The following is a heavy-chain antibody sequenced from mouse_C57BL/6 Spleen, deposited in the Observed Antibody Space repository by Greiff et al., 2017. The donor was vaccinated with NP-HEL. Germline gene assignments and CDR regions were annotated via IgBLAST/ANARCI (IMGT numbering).Heavy chain of an antibody. CDR2: IYPGSGST. D-gene: IGHD4-1*01. V-gene: IGHV1-55*01. J-gene: IGHJ4*01. CDR1: GYTFTSYW. CDR3: ARAAANWDYAMDY. Sequence: QVQLKQPGAELVKPGASVKMSCKASGYTFTSYWITWVKQRPGQGLEWIGDIYPGSGSTNYNEKFKSKATLTVDTSSSTAYMQLSSLTSEDSAVYYCARAAANWDYAMDYWGQGTSVTVSS.